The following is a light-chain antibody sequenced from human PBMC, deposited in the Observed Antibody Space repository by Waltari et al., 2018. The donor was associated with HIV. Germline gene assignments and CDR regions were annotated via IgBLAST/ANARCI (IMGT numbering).Light chain of an antibody. V-gene: IGLV1-51*01. CDR1: SSNIATNY. CDR3: GTWDTSLSAWI. Sequence: QSVLTQPPSVSATPGQKVTISCSGSSSNIATNYVSWYQHFPGTVPNVRIYDNQKRASGIPDRFSVSKSGTSATLDITGLQTGDEAHYYCGTWDTSLSAWIFGTGTKVTVL. CDR2: DNQ. J-gene: IGLJ1*01.